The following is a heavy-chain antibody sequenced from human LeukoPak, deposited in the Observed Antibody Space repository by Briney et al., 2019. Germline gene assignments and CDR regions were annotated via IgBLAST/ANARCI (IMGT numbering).Heavy chain of an antibody. V-gene: IGHV3-30-3*01. D-gene: IGHD5-18*01. J-gene: IGHJ5*02. CDR3: ARGTYSFGYGWFNP. Sequence: GGSLRLSCAASGYTFCSYALHWVRQSPGKGLEWVAVISYDGSKKYYADSVNGRFTISRDNSINTLYLQMNSLRAEDTAVYYCARGTYSFGYGWFNPWGQGTLVTVSS. CDR2: ISYDGSKK. CDR1: GYTFCSYA.